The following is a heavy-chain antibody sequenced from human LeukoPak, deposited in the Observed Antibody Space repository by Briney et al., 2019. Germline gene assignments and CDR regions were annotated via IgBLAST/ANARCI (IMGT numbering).Heavy chain of an antibody. J-gene: IGHJ4*02. Sequence: PSETLSLTCTVSGGSISSYYWSWVRQPPGGGLEWIGYIYYRGSTNYNPSLKSRAIISVDTSKNQFSLKLNSVTAADTAVYYCASWPGGDRYYFDYWGQGTLVTVSS. D-gene: IGHD2-21*02. CDR2: IYYRGST. CDR1: GGSISSYY. CDR3: ASWPGGDRYYFDY. V-gene: IGHV4-59*08.